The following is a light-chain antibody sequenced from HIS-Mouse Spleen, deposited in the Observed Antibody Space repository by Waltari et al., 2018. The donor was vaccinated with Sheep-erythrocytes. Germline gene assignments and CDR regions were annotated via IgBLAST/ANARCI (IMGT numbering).Light chain of an antibody. J-gene: IGLJ3*02. V-gene: IGLV2-11*01. CDR2: DVS. CDR3: CSYAGSYTLV. CDR1: SSDVRGYNY. Sequence: QSALTQPRSVSGSPGQSVTISCTGTSSDVRGYNYVSCYQHHPGKAPKLVIYDVSRRPSGVPDLFSGSKTGSTASLTISGLQAEDEADYYCCSYAGSYTLVFGGGTKLTVL.